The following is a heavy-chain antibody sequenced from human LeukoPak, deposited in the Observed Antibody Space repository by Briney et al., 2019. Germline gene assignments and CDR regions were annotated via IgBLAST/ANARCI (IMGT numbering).Heavy chain of an antibody. Sequence: GGSLRLSCAASGFTFTSYGMSWVRQAPGKGLEWVSSIGISGVNTYYADSVKGRFTISRDNSKNTLYLQMNSLRPEDTAIYYCAKLGTGDGSYCWGQGTLVTVSS. V-gene: IGHV3-23*01. CDR1: GFTFTSYG. J-gene: IGHJ4*02. CDR2: IGISGVNT. CDR3: AKLGTGDGSYC. D-gene: IGHD1-26*01.